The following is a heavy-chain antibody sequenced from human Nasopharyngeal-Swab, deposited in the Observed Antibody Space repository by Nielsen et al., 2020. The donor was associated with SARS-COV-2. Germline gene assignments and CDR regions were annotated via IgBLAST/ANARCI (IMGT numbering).Heavy chain of an antibody. CDR3: AKDRDSGDDSDDYYHYYGMDV. D-gene: IGHD5-12*01. Sequence: GGSLRLSCEASGFTFSSYSMNWVRQAPGKGLEWVSVISGSDYTTYYADSVKGRFTISRDNSKNTVNLQMNSLRVEDTAIYYCAKDRDSGDDSDDYYHYYGMDVWGQGTTVTVFS. CDR2: ISGSDYTT. V-gene: IGHV3-23*01. J-gene: IGHJ6*02. CDR1: GFTFSSYS.